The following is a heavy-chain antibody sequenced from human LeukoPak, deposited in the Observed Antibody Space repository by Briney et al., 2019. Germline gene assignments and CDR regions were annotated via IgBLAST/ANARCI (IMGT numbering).Heavy chain of an antibody. CDR3: ARAGYYDFWSGYSASLGAFDI. CDR2: MNPNSGNT. CDR1: GYTFTSYD. J-gene: IGHJ3*02. D-gene: IGHD3-3*01. V-gene: IGHV1-8*01. Sequence: GASVKVSCKASGYTFTSYDINWVRQATGQGLEWMGWMNPNSGNTGYAQKLQGRVTMTTDTSTSTAYMELRSLRSDDTAVYYCARAGYYDFWSGYSASLGAFDIWGQGTMVTVSS.